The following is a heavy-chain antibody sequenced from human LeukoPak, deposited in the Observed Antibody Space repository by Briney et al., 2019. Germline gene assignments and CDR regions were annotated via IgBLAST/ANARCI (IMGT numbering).Heavy chain of an antibody. J-gene: IGHJ4*02. V-gene: IGHV1-2*02. Sequence: ASAKVSCKASGYTFTGYYMHWVRQAPGQGLEWMGWINPNSGGTNYAQKFQGRVTMTRDTSISTAYTELSRLRSDDTAVYYCARGPSTTIFGVVIIVPDFDYWGQGTLVTVSS. CDR3: ARGPSTTIFGVVIIVPDFDY. CDR1: GYTFTGYY. D-gene: IGHD3-3*01. CDR2: INPNSGGT.